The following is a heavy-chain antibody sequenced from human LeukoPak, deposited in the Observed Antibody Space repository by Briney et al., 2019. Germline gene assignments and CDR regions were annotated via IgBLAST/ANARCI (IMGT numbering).Heavy chain of an antibody. J-gene: IGHJ4*02. Sequence: PGGSLRLSCAASGFTFSSYSMNWVRQAPGKGLEWVSSISSSSSYIYYADSVKGRFTISRDNAKNSLYLQMNSLRAEDTAVYYCARGDGYNPGIDFDYWGQGTLVTVSS. D-gene: IGHD5-24*01. CDR2: ISSSSSYI. V-gene: IGHV3-21*04. CDR3: ARGDGYNPGIDFDY. CDR1: GFTFSSYS.